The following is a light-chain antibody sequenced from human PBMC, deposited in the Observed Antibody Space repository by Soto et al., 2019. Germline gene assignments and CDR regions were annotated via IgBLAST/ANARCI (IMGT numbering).Light chain of an antibody. Sequence: AIQVTQSPSPLSASVGVTVTITCRASQGIRNELGWYQQKPGKAPKLLIYAASTLQSEAPSRFSGSGSGTDFTLTISSLQPEDFATYYCLQDYTYPWTFGQGTKVEIK. CDR2: AAS. V-gene: IGKV1-6*01. CDR1: QGIRNE. J-gene: IGKJ1*01. CDR3: LQDYTYPWT.